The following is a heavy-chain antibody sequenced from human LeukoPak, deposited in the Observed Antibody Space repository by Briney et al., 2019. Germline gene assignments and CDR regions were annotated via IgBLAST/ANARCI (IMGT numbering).Heavy chain of an antibody. CDR1: GGSISSGGYY. CDR2: FYHSGIT. CDR3: ARDTGDYDSSGYYHGNWFDP. V-gene: IGHV4-30-2*01. D-gene: IGHD3-22*01. Sequence: SQTLSLTCTVSGGSISSGGYYWNWIRQPPGKGLEWIGYFYHSGITYYNPSLKSRVTISVDTSKNQFSLKLSSVTAADTAVYYCARDTGDYDSSGYYHGNWFDPWGQGTLVTVSS. J-gene: IGHJ5*02.